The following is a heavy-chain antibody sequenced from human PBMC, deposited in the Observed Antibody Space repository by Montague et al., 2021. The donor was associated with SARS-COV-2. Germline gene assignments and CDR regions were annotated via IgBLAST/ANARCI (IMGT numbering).Heavy chain of an antibody. CDR3: AKGGTSYFYGMDV. D-gene: IGHD1-26*01. CDR1: GFTVSRNY. V-gene: IGHV3-66*01. CDR2: IFGGGST. J-gene: IGHJ6*02. Sequence: SLRLSCAASGFTVSRNYMGWVRQAPGKGLEWVSVIFGGGSTNYADSVKGRFTISRDISQNTLHLQMNSLRAEDMAAYYCAKGGTSYFYGMDVWGQGTTVAVSS.